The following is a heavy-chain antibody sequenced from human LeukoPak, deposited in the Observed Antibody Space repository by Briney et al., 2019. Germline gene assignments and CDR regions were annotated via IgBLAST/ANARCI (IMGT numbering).Heavy chain of an antibody. CDR1: GYSFTSYW. CDR2: IYPGDSDT. CDR3: ARRVGSRGYSYGYDY. Sequence: GESLKISCKGSGYSFTSYWIGWVRQMPGKGLEWMGIIYPGDSDTRYSPSFQGQVTISADKSISTAYLQWSSLKASGTAMYYCARRVGSRGYSYGYDYWGQGTLVTVSS. D-gene: IGHD5-18*01. V-gene: IGHV5-51*01. J-gene: IGHJ4*02.